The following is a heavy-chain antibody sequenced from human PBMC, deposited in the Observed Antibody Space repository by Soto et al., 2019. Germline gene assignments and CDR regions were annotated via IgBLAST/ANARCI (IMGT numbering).Heavy chain of an antibody. CDR2: ISSGGST. Sequence: EVQLVESGGGLVQPGGSLRLSCAASGFTVSNLYMTWVRQAPGKGLQWVAVISSGGSTYYADSAKGRFTISRDNAKNTLYLEMNSLRAEDTAVYYCPRDTLGGAYDFLHGGQGTLVTVSS. CDR3: PRDTLGGAYDFLH. D-gene: IGHD3-3*01. V-gene: IGHV3-66*01. CDR1: GFTVSNLY. J-gene: IGHJ4*02.